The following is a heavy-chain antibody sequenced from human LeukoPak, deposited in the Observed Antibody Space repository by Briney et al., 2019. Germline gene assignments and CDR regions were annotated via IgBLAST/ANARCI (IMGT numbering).Heavy chain of an antibody. D-gene: IGHD4-17*01. CDR2: ISVSGGST. Sequence: PVGSLRLSCAASGFTFSSYAMSCVRQAPGKGLEWVSAISVSGGSTYYADSVKGRFTISRDNSKNTLYLQMNSLRAEDTAVYYCAKGQDYGDYFDYWGQGTLVIVSS. J-gene: IGHJ4*02. CDR1: GFTFSSYA. CDR3: AKGQDYGDYFDY. V-gene: IGHV3-23*01.